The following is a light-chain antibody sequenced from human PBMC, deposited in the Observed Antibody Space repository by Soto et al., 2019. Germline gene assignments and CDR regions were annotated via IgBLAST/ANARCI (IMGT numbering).Light chain of an antibody. CDR2: EGS. J-gene: IGLJ2*01. V-gene: IGLV2-23*01. Sequence: QSALTQPASVSGSPGQSITISCIGTSSDVGNYELVSWYQQLPGKAPKLIIYEGSKRPSGVSNRFSGSKSGNTASLTISGLQAEDEADYYCCSYAGSVVFGGGTQLTVL. CDR3: CSYAGSVV. CDR1: SSDVGNYEL.